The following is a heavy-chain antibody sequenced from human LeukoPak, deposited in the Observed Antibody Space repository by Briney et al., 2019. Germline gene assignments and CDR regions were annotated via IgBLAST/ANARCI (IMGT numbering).Heavy chain of an antibody. CDR3: ARGVRENRSWYTVHFDY. J-gene: IGHJ4*02. CDR1: GYTFTSYG. D-gene: IGHD2-2*02. V-gene: IGHV1-18*01. CDR2: ISIYDGKT. Sequence: VASVKVSCKASGYTFTSYGISWVRQAPGQGLEWMGWISIYDGKTLYAQKFQGRVTMTTDTSTSTAYMELRSLRSDDTAVYYCARGVRENRSWYTVHFDYWGQGTLVAVSS.